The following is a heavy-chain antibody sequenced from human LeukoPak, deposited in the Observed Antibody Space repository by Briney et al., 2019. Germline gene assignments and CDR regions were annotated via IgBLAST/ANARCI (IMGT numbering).Heavy chain of an antibody. D-gene: IGHD1-26*01. CDR2: ISSDGSST. V-gene: IGHV3-74*01. CDR3: ARAQMGAPTDY. J-gene: IGHJ4*02. CDR1: GFTFSSYA. Sequence: GGSLRLSCAASGFTFSSYAMYWVRQAPGKGRVWVSRISSDGSSTIYAVSVKGRFTISRDIAKNTLYLQMNSLRAEDTAVYYCARAQMGAPTDYWGQGTLVTVSS.